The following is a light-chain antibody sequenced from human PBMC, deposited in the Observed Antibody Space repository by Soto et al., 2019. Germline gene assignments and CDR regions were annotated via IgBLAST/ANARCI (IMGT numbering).Light chain of an antibody. CDR1: RSISKN. CDR3: QPHNNWPVVT. CDR2: VAS. V-gene: IGKV3-15*01. Sequence: EMVMTQSPATLSVSPGERVTLSCRASRSISKNLAWYQQKPGQAPRLLIYVASTRATGIPARFSGSGSGTDFTLTINSLQSEDFAIYYCQPHNNWPVVTFGGGTRVEIK. J-gene: IGKJ4*01.